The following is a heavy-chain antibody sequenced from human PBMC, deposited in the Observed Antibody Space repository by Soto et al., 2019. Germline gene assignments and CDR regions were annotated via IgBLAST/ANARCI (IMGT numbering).Heavy chain of an antibody. D-gene: IGHD6-6*01. CDR2: IIPIFGTA. V-gene: IGHV1-69*06. CDR3: ARTDSKSSSY. CDR1: GGTFSSYS. J-gene: IGHJ4*02. Sequence: SVKVSCKSSGGTFSSYSISWVRQAPGQGLEWMGGIIPIFGTANYAQKFQGRVTITADKSTSAAYMELTSLRSEDTAVYYCARTDSKSSSYWGQGTLVTVSS.